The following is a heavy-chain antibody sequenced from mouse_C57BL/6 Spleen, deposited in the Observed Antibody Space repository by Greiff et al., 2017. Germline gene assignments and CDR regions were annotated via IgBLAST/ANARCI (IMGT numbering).Heavy chain of an antibody. J-gene: IGHJ1*03. CDR1: GFTFSDYY. CDR2: INYDGSST. D-gene: IGHD1-1*01. Sequence: EVQRVESEGGLVQPGSSMKLSCTASGFTFSDYYMAWVRQVPEKGLEWVAMINYDGSSTYYLDSLKSRFIISSDNASNILYLKMSRLKSEDTATDYCARAITTVEGGYFDVWGTGTTVTVSS. V-gene: IGHV5-16*01. CDR3: ARAITTVEGGYFDV.